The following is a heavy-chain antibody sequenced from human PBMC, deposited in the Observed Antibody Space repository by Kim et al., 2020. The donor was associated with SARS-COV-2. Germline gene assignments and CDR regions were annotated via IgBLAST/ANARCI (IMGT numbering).Heavy chain of an antibody. J-gene: IGHJ4*02. Sequence: SEKYYVDSVKGRFTISRDNAKNSLYLQMNSLRAEDTAVYYCARDLWDVDYWGQGTLVTVSS. CDR3: ARDLWDVDY. V-gene: IGHV3-7*01. CDR2: SEK. D-gene: IGHD3-10*01.